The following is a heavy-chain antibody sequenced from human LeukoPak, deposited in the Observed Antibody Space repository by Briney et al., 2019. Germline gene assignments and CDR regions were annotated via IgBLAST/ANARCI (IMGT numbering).Heavy chain of an antibody. CDR2: IWYGGSNK. D-gene: IGHD3-22*01. CDR1: GFTFSSYG. J-gene: IGHJ4*02. Sequence: GGSLRLSCAASGFTFSSYGMHWVRQAPGKGLEWVAVIWYGGSNKYYADSVKGRFTISRDNSKNTLYLQMNSLRAEDTAVYYCAKGRLDYYDSSGYPDYWGQGTLVTVSS. CDR3: AKGRLDYYDSSGYPDY. V-gene: IGHV3-30*02.